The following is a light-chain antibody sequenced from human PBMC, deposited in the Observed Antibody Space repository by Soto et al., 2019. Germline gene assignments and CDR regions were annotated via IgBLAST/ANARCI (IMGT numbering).Light chain of an antibody. CDR3: CAYAGSSTVV. CDR1: RSDVGRYNL. J-gene: IGLJ2*01. CDR2: EGS. Sequence: QSALTQPASVSGSPGQSITISCTGTRSDVGRYNLVSWYQQHPGKAPKLMIYEGSKRPSGVSNRFSGSQSGNTASLTISGLQAEDGADYYCCAYAGSSTVVFGGGTKLPVL. V-gene: IGLV2-23*01.